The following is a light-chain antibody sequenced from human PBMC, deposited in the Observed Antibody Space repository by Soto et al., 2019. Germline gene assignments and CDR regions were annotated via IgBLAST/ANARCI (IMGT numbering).Light chain of an antibody. CDR1: QSITSE. CDR3: QQGHDWPLT. CDR2: GAS. J-gene: IGKJ5*01. V-gene: IGKV3-15*01. Sequence: EIVMTQSPATLSVSPGERATLSCRASQSITSELAWYQQKPGQPPRLLVYGASTRATGVPARFTGSGSGSEFTLTINGLQPEDFAVYYCQQGHDWPLTFGQGTRLEI.